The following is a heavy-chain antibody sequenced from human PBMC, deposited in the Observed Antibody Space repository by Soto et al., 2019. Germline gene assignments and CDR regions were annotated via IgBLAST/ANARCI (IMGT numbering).Heavy chain of an antibody. J-gene: IGHJ6*02. CDR1: GGTFSSYA. CDR2: IIPIFGTA. CDR3: ARGYIDRAGYCSSTSCYEYYYYGMDV. D-gene: IGHD2-2*01. Sequence: EASVKVSCKASGGTFSSYAISWVRQAPGQGLEWMGGIIPIFGTANYAQKFQGRVTITADESTSTAYMELSSLRSEDTAVYYCARGYIDRAGYCSSTSCYEYYYYGMDVWGQGTTVTVSS. V-gene: IGHV1-69*13.